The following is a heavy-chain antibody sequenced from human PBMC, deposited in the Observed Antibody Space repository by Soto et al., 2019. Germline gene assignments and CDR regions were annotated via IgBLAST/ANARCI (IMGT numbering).Heavy chain of an antibody. D-gene: IGHD2-15*01. V-gene: IGHV3-73*02. CDR1: GFTFSGST. J-gene: IGHJ4*02. Sequence: EVQLVESGGGLVQPGGSLKLSCAASGFTFSGSTMHWVRQASGKGLEWVGSIRSKANSYATAYAASVKGRFTISRDDSKNTAYLQMNSLKTEDTAVYYCTRLVLGSVVYWGQGTLVTVSS. CDR3: TRLVLGSVVY. CDR2: IRSKANSYAT.